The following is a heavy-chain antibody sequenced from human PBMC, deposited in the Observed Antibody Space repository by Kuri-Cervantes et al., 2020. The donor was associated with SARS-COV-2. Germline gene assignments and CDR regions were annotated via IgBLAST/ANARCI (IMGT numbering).Heavy chain of an antibody. CDR1: GFTFDDYG. V-gene: IGHV3-20*04. CDR3: ARDRSQSSENASDI. Sequence: GESLKISCAASGFTFDDYGMSWVRQAPGKGLEWVSGINWNGGSTGYADSVKGRFTISRDNAKNSLYLQMNSLRAEDTALYYSARDRSQSSENASDIWGQRTMVTVSS. J-gene: IGHJ3*02. D-gene: IGHD6-25*01. CDR2: INWNGGST.